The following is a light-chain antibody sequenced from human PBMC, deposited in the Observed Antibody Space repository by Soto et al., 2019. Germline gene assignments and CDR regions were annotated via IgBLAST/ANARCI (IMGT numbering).Light chain of an antibody. J-gene: IGKJ4*01. Sequence: EVVMTQYPATLSLSPGERATLSCRASQRVGAQFAWYQQKPGQSPRLLIYGASNRASGISARFSGSGSGTCFTLTIASQEPDDSAVYCFQQRNDWGSFGGGTRVEIK. CDR2: GAS. V-gene: IGKV3-11*01. CDR3: QQRNDWGS. CDR1: QRVGAQ.